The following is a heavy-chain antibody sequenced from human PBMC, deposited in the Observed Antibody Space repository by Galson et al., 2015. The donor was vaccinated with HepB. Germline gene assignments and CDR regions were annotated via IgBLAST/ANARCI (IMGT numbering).Heavy chain of an antibody. J-gene: IGHJ2*01. V-gene: IGHV3-33*01. CDR3: ARGEFTWVTYWYFDL. Sequence: SLRLSCAASGFTFSNSGMHWVRQAPGKRLEWVAVIWYDGSNQFSADAVKGRFTVSRDNSTNTLSLQMNSLRADDTAVYYCARGEFTWVTYWYFDLWGRGTLVTVSA. D-gene: IGHD2-21*02. CDR2: IWYDGSNQ. CDR1: GFTFSNSG.